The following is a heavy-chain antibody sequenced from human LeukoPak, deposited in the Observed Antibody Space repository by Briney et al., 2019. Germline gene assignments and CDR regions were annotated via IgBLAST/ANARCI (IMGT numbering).Heavy chain of an antibody. CDR2: ISGSGDTT. CDR3: VKDVNWSTY. V-gene: IGHV3-23*01. CDR1: GFTFSSYA. D-gene: IGHD1-1*01. J-gene: IGHJ4*02. Sequence: GGSLRLSCAASGFTFSSYAMIWVRQAPGKGLEWVSVISGSGDTTYYADSVKGRFTISRDNSRNTVYLQMNSLRGDGTAVYYCVKDVNWSTYWGQGTLVTVSS.